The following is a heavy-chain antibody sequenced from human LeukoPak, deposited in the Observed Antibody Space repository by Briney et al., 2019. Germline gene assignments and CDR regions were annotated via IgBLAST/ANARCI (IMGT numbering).Heavy chain of an antibody. J-gene: IGHJ4*02. CDR1: GGSLSTYY. V-gene: IGHV4-59*01. CDR3: ARSELLWFGKVNSGFDF. D-gene: IGHD3-10*01. Sequence: SETLSLTCTVSGGSLSTYYWSWIRQPPGKGLEWIGYVYYSGSTNYNPSLMSRVTISVDTSENQFSLKMSSVTAADTAMYYCARSELLWFGKVNSGFDFWGQGTLVTASS. CDR2: VYYSGST.